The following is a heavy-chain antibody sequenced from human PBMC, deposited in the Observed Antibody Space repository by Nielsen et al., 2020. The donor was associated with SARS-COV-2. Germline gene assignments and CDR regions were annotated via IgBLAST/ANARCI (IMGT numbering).Heavy chain of an antibody. J-gene: IGHJ6*02. CDR3: VKWVQLDLGYYYHGMDV. Sequence: SETLSLTCTVSGCSSSRYYWSWIRQPPGKGLEWLGFIYYTGEAEHNPSLKSRVSLSVDTSRNQFSLRVTSVTAADTAVYYCVKWVQLDLGYYYHGMDVWGQGTTVTVSS. D-gene: IGHD6-6*01. CDR2: IYYTGEA. CDR1: GCSSSRYY. V-gene: IGHV4-59*08.